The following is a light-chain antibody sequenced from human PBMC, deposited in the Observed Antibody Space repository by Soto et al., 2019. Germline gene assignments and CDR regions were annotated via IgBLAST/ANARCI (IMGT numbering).Light chain of an antibody. CDR1: QRVGNN. Sequence: EIVLTQSPATLSLSPGERATLSCRASQRVGNNLAWYQQKPGQAPRLLIYGASTRAPGFPARFSGSGSGTDFTLTISSLQSEDFAVYYCQQYNNWPWTFGQGTKVDIK. CDR2: GAS. J-gene: IGKJ1*01. V-gene: IGKV3-15*01. CDR3: QQYNNWPWT.